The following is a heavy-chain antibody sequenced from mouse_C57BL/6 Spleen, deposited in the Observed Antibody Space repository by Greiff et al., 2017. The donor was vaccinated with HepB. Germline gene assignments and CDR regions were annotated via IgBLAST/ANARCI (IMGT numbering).Heavy chain of an antibody. CDR2: IDPSDSYT. CDR1: GYTFTSYW. CDR3: ARGYGSSYGY. D-gene: IGHD1-1*01. Sequence: VQLQQPGAELVRPGTSVKLSCKASGYTFTSYWMHWVKQRPGQGLEWIGVIDPSDSYTNYNQKFKGKATLTVDTSSSTAYMQLSSLTSEDSAVYYCARGYGSSYGYWGQGTTLTVSS. J-gene: IGHJ2*01. V-gene: IGHV1-59*01.